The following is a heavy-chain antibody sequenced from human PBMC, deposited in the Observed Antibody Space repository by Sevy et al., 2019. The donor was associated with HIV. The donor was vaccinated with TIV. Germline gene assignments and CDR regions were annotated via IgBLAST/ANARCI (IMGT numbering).Heavy chain of an antibody. CDR2: IYVTGNT. V-gene: IGHV4-59*01. D-gene: IGHD1-1*01. J-gene: IGHJ4*02. Sequence: SETLSLTCSVSGGSISSYFWTWVRQSPGKGLEWIGNIYVTGNTDYSPSLKSRVTLLLDTSNSHFSLTLRPVTAADTAFYFCARDSTTRLRVFDYWGQGTLVTVSS. CDR3: ARDSTTRLRVFDY. CDR1: GGSISSYF.